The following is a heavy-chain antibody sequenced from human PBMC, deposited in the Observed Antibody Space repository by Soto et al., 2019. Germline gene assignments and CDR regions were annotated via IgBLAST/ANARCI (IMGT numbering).Heavy chain of an antibody. CDR1: GGSISSYY. J-gene: IGHJ5*02. CDR2: RYYSGST. D-gene: IGHD6-13*01. V-gene: IGHV4-59*13. Sequence: PSETLSLTCTVSGGSISSYYWSWIRQPPGKGLEWVGYRYYSGSTDYNPSLKSRGTISVDTSKNQFSLKLSSVTAADTAVYYCARGGSSWYHWFDPWGQGTLVTL. CDR3: ARGGSSWYHWFDP.